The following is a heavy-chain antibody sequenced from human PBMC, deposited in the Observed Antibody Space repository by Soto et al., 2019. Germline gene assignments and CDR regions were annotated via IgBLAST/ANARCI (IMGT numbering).Heavy chain of an antibody. CDR2: MNPGSGDT. CDR3: ARMATFGSLNWFVP. CDR1: GHSFTNTD. Sequence: ASLKVSCNASGHSFTNTDVTWVRQATGQGLEWMGWMNPGSGDTGYAQKFQGRVTMTRDISIATAYMELSSLRSDDTAIYYCARMATFGSLNWFVPWGPGTLVTVSS. J-gene: IGHJ5*02. V-gene: IGHV1-8*01. D-gene: IGHD3-16*01.